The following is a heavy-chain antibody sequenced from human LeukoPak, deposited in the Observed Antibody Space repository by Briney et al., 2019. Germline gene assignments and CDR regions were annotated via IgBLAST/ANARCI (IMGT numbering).Heavy chain of an antibody. Sequence: GESLKISCKGSGYSFTTYWIAWVRQMPGKGLEWMGIIYPGDPDTRYSPSFQGQVTISADKSISTAYLQWSSLRASDTATYYCARCPNWGGYWFDPWGQGTLVIVSS. J-gene: IGHJ5*02. CDR1: GYSFTTYW. V-gene: IGHV5-51*01. CDR2: IYPGDPDT. CDR3: ARCPNWGGYWFDP. D-gene: IGHD7-27*01.